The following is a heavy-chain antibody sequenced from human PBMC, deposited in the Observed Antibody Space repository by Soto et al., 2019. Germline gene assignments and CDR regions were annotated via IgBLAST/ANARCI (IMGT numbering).Heavy chain of an antibody. CDR1: SGSIRSSNW. CDR3: ARDIRFREGGYPRYGMDV. D-gene: IGHD3-22*01. V-gene: IGHV4-4*02. CDR2: IFHNGNT. J-gene: IGHJ6*02. Sequence: LSLTCAVSSGSIRSSNWWSWVRQSPGKGLEWIGEIFHNGNTYYNPSLNSRVTISVDTSKNQFSLNLRSVTAADTTVYYCARDIRFREGGYPRYGMDVWGQRTTVTV.